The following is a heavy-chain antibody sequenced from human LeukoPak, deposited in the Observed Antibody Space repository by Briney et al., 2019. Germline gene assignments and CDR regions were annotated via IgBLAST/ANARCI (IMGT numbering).Heavy chain of an antibody. V-gene: IGHV1-69*04. CDR2: IIPILGIA. CDR3: ARDTYCGGDCYPTFLRYYGMDV. D-gene: IGHD2-21*02. CDR1: GGTFSSYA. J-gene: IGHJ6*02. Sequence: SVKVSCKASGGTFSSYAISWVRQAPGQGLEWMGRIIPILGIANYAQKFQGRVTITADKSTSTAYMELSSLRSEDTAVYYCARDTYCGGDCYPTFLRYYGMDVWGQGTTVTVSS.